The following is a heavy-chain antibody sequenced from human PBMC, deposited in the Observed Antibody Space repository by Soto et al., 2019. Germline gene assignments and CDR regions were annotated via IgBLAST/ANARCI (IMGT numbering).Heavy chain of an antibody. CDR3: AREGVVVVAASYYYYGMDV. CDR2: IYYSGST. D-gene: IGHD2-15*01. Sequence: QVQLQESGPGLVKPSETLSLTCTVSGGSVSSGSYYWSWIRQPPGKGLEWIGYIYYSGSTNYNPSLKRRVTISVDTSKNQFSLKLSSVTAADTAVYYCAREGVVVVAASYYYYGMDVWGQGTTVTVSS. V-gene: IGHV4-61*01. CDR1: GGSVSSGSYY. J-gene: IGHJ6*02.